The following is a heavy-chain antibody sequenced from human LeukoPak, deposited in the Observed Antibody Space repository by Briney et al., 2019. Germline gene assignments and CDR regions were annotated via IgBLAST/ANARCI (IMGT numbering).Heavy chain of an antibody. CDR2: INPKSGRT. J-gene: IGHJ4*02. Sequence: EASVKVSCKTSGYTFINYDINWVRQATGQGLEWMGWINPKSGRTGYAQKFQGRVTFTRNTSISTAYMELNNLRSDDTAVYYCARETSSRFFDYWGQGTLLTVSS. CDR1: GYTFINYD. CDR3: ARETSSRFFDY. V-gene: IGHV1-8*03.